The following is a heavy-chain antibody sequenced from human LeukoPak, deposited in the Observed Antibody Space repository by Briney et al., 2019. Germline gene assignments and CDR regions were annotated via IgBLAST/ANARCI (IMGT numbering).Heavy chain of an antibody. CDR2: IYYSGST. V-gene: IGHV4-59*08. CDR1: GGSISNYY. CDR3: ARVERGGSGGFQH. Sequence: PSETLSLTCTVSGGSISNYYWTWIRQPPGKGLEGIGYIYYSGSTTYNPSLTSRLTMSVDTSKNQFSLKLSSVTVADTAVYYCARVERGGSGGFQHWGQGTLVTVSS. D-gene: IGHD3-10*01. J-gene: IGHJ1*01.